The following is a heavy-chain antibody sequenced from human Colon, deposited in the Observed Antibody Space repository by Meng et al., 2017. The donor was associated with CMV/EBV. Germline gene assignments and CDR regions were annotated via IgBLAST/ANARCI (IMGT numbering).Heavy chain of an antibody. V-gene: IGHV1-18*01. CDR1: GYTFTRSA. Sequence: ASVKVSCKASGYTFTRSAISWVRQAPGQGLEWMGRISTHNGDTDTAQKFQERVTMTTDTATSTAYRELRSLRSDDTAVYYCARYEDYCSDTACFLGPYFDNWGQGTLVTVSS. J-gene: IGHJ4*02. CDR2: ISTHNGDT. D-gene: IGHD2-2*01. CDR3: ARYEDYCSDTACFLGPYFDN.